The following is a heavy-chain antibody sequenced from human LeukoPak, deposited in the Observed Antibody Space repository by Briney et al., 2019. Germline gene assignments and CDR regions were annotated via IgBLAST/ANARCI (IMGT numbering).Heavy chain of an antibody. CDR3: ARRTIFGVVIISNWLDP. J-gene: IGHJ5*02. Sequence: SETLSLTCAVYGGSFSGYYWSWIRQPPGKGLEWIGEINHSGSTNYNPSLKSRVTISVDTSKNQFSLKLSSVTAADTAVYYCARRTIFGVVIISNWLDPWGQGTLVTVSS. V-gene: IGHV4-34*01. D-gene: IGHD3-3*01. CDR1: GGSFSGYY. CDR2: INHSGST.